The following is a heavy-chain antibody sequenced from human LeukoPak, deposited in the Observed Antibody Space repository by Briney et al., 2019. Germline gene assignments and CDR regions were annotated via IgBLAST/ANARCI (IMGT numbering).Heavy chain of an antibody. J-gene: IGHJ4*02. V-gene: IGHV3-7*01. CDR1: GFTFSSYY. CDR2: IKQDGSEK. CDR3: AREIVSSTCFDY. D-gene: IGHD2-2*01. Sequence: GGSLRLSCAASGFTFSSYYMSWVRQAPGKGLEWVANIKQDGSEKYYVDSVKGRFTISRDSATNSLYLQMNNLRAEDTAVYYCAREIVSSTCFDYWGQGALVTVSS.